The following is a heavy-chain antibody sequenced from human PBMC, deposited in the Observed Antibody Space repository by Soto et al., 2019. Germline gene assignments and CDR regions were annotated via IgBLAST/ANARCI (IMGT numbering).Heavy chain of an antibody. CDR2: ITSSSNYI. CDR1: GFTFSTYS. D-gene: IGHD2-15*01. CDR3: ARVYCSGGSCYAIGFDP. J-gene: IGHJ5*02. V-gene: IGHV3-21*01. Sequence: GGSLRLSCAASGFTFSTYSMNWVRQAPGKGLEWVSFITSSSNYIYYADSVKGRFTISRDNAKNSLYLQMNSLRAEDTAVYYCARVYCSGGSCYAIGFDPWGQGTLVTVSS.